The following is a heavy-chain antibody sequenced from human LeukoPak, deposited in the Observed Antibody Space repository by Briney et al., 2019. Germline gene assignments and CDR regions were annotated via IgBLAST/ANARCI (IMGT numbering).Heavy chain of an antibody. CDR1: GGTFSSYA. CDR2: IIPIFGTA. J-gene: IGHJ4*02. Sequence: SVKVSCKASGGTFSSYAISWVRQAPGQGLEWMGGIIPIFGTANYAQKFQGRVTITADESTSTAYMELSSLRSEDTAVYYCAKTTGSTTKYYDFWSGYYNLLDFDYWGQGTPVTVSS. D-gene: IGHD3-3*01. V-gene: IGHV1-69*13. CDR3: AKTTGSTTKYYDFWSGYYNLLDFDY.